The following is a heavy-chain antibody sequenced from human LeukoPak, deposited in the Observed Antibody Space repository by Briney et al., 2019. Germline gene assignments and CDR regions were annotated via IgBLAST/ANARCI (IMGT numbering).Heavy chain of an antibody. D-gene: IGHD3-10*01. CDR1: GFTFSSYW. CDR3: ARDPAFGAFDI. Sequence: GGSLRLSCAASGFTFSSYWMTWARQAPGKGLEYVAIIKPDGSDTYYVDSVKGRFTISRDNAKNSLYLHMNSLRAEDTSVYYCARDPAFGAFDIWGRGTMVVVSS. J-gene: IGHJ3*02. V-gene: IGHV3-7*01. CDR2: IKPDGSDT.